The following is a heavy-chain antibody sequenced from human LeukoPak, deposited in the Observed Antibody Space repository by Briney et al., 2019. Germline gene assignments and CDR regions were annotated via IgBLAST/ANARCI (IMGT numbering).Heavy chain of an antibody. D-gene: IGHD4-17*01. Sequence: SETLSLTCTVSGGSISSYYWSWIRQPPGKGLEWIGYIYYSGSTNYNPSLKSRVTISVDMSKNQFSLKLSSVTAADTAVYYCARANGHGDYSLGYWGQGTLVTVSS. CDR1: GGSISSYY. J-gene: IGHJ4*02. CDR3: ARANGHGDYSLGY. V-gene: IGHV4-59*01. CDR2: IYYSGST.